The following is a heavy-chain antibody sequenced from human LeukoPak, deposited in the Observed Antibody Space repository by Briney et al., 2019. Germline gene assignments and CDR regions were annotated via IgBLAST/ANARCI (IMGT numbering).Heavy chain of an antibody. D-gene: IGHD3-22*01. J-gene: IGHJ3*02. Sequence: GGSLRLSCAASGFTFSSYAMHWVRQAPGKGLEWVSGISWNSGSIGYADSVKGRFTISRDNAKNSLYLQMNSLRAEDTALYYCAKDMSPPYYYDSSGYSDAFDIWGQGTMVTVSS. V-gene: IGHV3-9*01. CDR2: ISWNSGSI. CDR1: GFTFSSYA. CDR3: AKDMSPPYYYDSSGYSDAFDI.